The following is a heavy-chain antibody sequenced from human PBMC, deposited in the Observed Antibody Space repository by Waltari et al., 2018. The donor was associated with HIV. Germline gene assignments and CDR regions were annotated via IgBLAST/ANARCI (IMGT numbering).Heavy chain of an antibody. V-gene: IGHV4-34*01. CDR2: INHSGST. D-gene: IGHD6-13*01. CDR3: ARQYSSSWSFDY. J-gene: IGHJ4*02. Sequence: QVQLQQWGAGLLKPSETLSLTCAVHGGSFSGYYWSWIRQPPGKGLGWIGEINHSGSTNYNPSLKSRVTISVDTSKNQFSLKLSSVTAADTAVYYCARQYSSSWSFDYWGQGTLVTVSS. CDR1: GGSFSGYY.